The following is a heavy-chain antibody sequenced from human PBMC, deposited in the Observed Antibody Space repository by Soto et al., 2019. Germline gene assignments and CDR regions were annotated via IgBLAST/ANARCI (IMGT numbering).Heavy chain of an antibody. J-gene: IGHJ2*01. CDR1: GYTFTGSY. V-gene: IGHV1-2*04. CDR3: ARDPGGYCSSTSCPDWYFDL. CDR2: INPNSGGT. D-gene: IGHD2-2*01. Sequence: QVQLVQSGAEVKKPGASVKVSCKASGYTFTGSYMHWVRQAPGQGLEWLGWINPNSGGTNYAPKFQGWVTMTRDTSISTAYMELSRLRSDDTAVYYCARDPGGYCSSTSCPDWYFDLWGRGTLVTVSS.